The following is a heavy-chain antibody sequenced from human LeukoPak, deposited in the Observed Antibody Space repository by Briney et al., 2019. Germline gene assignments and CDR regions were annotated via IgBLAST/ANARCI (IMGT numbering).Heavy chain of an antibody. CDR1: GGSFSGYY. V-gene: IGHV4-34*01. J-gene: IGHJ4*02. Sequence: SETLSLTCAVYGGSFSGYYWSWLRQPPGKGLEWLGEINHSGSTNYNPSLKSRVTISVDTSKNQFSLKLSSVTAEDTAVYYCARVNSRDYEFDYWGQGTLVTVSS. CDR2: INHSGST. CDR3: ARVNSRDYEFDY. D-gene: IGHD4-17*01.